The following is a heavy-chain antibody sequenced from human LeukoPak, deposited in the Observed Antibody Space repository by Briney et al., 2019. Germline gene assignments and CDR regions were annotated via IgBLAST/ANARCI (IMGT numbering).Heavy chain of an antibody. V-gene: IGHV4-39*01. CDR2: IHYSGGT. CDR1: GGSISSSSSY. CDR3: ASHTSGSSLDY. D-gene: IGHD6-6*01. Sequence: PSETLSLTCSVSGGSISSSSSYWGWIRRPPGKGLEWIATIHYSGGTNYNPSLKSRVTISVDASKNQFSLKLSSVTAADTAVYYCASHTSGSSLDYWGQGILVTVSS. J-gene: IGHJ4*02.